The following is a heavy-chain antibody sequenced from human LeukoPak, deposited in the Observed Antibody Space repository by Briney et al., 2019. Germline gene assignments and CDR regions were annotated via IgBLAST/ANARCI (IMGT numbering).Heavy chain of an antibody. D-gene: IGHD2-2*01. V-gene: IGHV4-31*03. J-gene: IGHJ3*02. CDR2: KYYSGSA. CDR3: ATPYCSSISCLDVFNI. Sequence: SETLSLTCSVSGVSISDGRYYWTWIRQHPGKGLEWIGYKYYSGSANYNPSLKSRLTISVDTSKNQFSLQLSSVTAAGTAMYYCATPYCSSISCLDVFNIWGQGTMVTVSS. CDR1: GVSISDGRYY.